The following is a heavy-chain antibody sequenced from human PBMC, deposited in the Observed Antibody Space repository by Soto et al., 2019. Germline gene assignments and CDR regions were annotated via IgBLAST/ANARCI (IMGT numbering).Heavy chain of an antibody. J-gene: IGHJ6*02. V-gene: IGHV4-34*01. CDR2: INHSGST. CDR1: GGSFSGYY. Sequence: SATLSLTCAVYGGSFSGYYWSWIRQPPGKGLEWIGEINHSGSTNYNPSLKSRVTISVDTSKNQFSLKLSSVTAADTAVYYCERGRHKLPRYYYYYGMDVWGQGTTVTVSS. CDR3: ERGRHKLPRYYYYYGMDV. D-gene: IGHD1-7*01.